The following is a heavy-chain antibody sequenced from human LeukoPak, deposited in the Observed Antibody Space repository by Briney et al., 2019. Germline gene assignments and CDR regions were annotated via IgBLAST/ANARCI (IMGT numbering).Heavy chain of an antibody. V-gene: IGHV3-30*02. CDR2: IRYDASDK. CDR1: GFIFSNYG. D-gene: IGHD6-19*01. J-gene: IGHJ4*02. Sequence: GGSLRLSCAASGFIFSNYGIHWVRQAPGKGLEWVAFIRYDASDKYYADSVKGRFTISRDNSKNKVYLQMNSLRAEDTAVYYCAKDQAVAGHPLDYWGQGTLVTVSS. CDR3: AKDQAVAGHPLDY.